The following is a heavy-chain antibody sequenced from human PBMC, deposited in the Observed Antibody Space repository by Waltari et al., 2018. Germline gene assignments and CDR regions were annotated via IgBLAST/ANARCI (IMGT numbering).Heavy chain of an antibody. Sequence: QVQLQESGPGLVKPSETLSLTCAVSGYSISSGYYWGWIRQPPGKGLEWIGSIYHSGSTNYNPSLKSRVTISVDTSKNQFSLKLSSVTAADTAVYYCARILGNWYFDLWGRGTLVTVSS. CDR1: GYSISSGYY. V-gene: IGHV4-38-2*01. D-gene: IGHD3-16*01. CDR2: IYHSGST. CDR3: ARILGNWYFDL. J-gene: IGHJ2*01.